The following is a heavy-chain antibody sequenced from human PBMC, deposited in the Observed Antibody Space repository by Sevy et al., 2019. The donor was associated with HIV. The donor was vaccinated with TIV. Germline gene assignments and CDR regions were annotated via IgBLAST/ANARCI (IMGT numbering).Heavy chain of an antibody. Sequence: GGSLRLSCVASQFNFDTYAIHWVRQAPGKGLEWVALIGDDGSSKDYAESVKGRFTISRDNSKNTAFLQMNSLRAEDTAVYYCATKMVRAYAYGAYFNVWGQGSLVTVSS. CDR1: QFNFDTYA. J-gene: IGHJ4*02. CDR2: IGDDGSSK. CDR3: ATKMVRAYAYGAYFNV. V-gene: IGHV3-30*02. D-gene: IGHD3-16*01.